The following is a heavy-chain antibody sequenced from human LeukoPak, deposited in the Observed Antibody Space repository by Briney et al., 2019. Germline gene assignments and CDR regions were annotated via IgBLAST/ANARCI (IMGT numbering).Heavy chain of an antibody. Sequence: GGSLRLSCAASGFTFSSYEMNWVRQAPGKGLEWVSYISSSSSTIYYADSVKGRFTISRDNAKNSLYLQMNSLRAEDTAVYYCAREGAAFDYWGQGTLVTVSS. CDR2: ISSSSSTI. J-gene: IGHJ4*02. CDR1: GFTFSSYE. CDR3: AREGAAFDY. V-gene: IGHV3-48*01. D-gene: IGHD1-26*01.